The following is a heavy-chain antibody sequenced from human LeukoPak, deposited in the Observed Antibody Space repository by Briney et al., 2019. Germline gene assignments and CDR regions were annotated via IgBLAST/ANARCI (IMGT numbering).Heavy chain of an antibody. CDR3: ARLAAAGTLYYGMDV. J-gene: IGHJ6*02. CDR1: GGSISSYY. Sequence: PSETLSLTCTVSGGSISSYYWSWLRQPPGKGLEWIGYIYYSGSTNYNPSLKSRVTISVDTSKNQFSLKLSSVTAADTAVYYCARLAAAGTLYYGMDVWGQGTTVTVSS. V-gene: IGHV4-59*08. CDR2: IYYSGST. D-gene: IGHD6-13*01.